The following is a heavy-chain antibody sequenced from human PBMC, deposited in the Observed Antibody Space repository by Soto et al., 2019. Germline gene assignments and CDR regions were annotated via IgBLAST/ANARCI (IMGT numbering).Heavy chain of an antibody. Sequence: PSETLSLTCAVYSGSFSGHYWSWIRQPPGKGLEWIGSIYYSGSTYYNPSLKSRVTISVDTSKNQFSLKLSSVTAADTAVYYCASKGGSYYYDSSGYYWGYFDYWGQGTLVTVSS. CDR2: IYYSGST. V-gene: IGHV4-34*01. D-gene: IGHD3-22*01. J-gene: IGHJ4*02. CDR3: ASKGGSYYYDSSGYYWGYFDY. CDR1: SGSFSGHY.